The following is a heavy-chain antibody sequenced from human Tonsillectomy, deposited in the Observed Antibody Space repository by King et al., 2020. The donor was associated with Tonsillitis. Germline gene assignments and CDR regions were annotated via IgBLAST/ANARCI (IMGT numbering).Heavy chain of an antibody. CDR1: GGTFNSHV. J-gene: IGHJ6*03. CDR2: INPVFGTT. CDR3: ARTGTSASFYYYMDV. V-gene: IGHV1-69*06. D-gene: IGHD1-7*01. Sequence: VQLVQSGAEVKKPGSSMKVSCKASGGTFNSHVINWVRQAPGQGLEWMGGINPVFGTTNYAQRFQGRVTITADKSTSIAYMEVSSLRFEDTAVYYCARTGTSASFYYYMDVWGEGTTVTGSS.